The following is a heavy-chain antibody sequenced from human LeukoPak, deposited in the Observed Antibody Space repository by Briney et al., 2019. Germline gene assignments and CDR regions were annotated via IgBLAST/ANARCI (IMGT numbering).Heavy chain of an antibody. V-gene: IGHV4-39*01. J-gene: IGHJ3*02. CDR1: GGSISSYY. CDR2: IYYSGST. D-gene: IGHD6-19*01. Sequence: SETLSLTCTVSGGSISSYYWSWIRQPPGKGLEWIGSIYYSGSTYYNPSLKSRVTISVDTSKNQFSLKLSSVTAADTAVYYCARHEVAVAGTEAFDIWGQGTMVTVS. CDR3: ARHEVAVAGTEAFDI.